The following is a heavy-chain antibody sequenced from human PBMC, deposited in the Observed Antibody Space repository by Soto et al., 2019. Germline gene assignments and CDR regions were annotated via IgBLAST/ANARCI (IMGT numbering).Heavy chain of an antibody. D-gene: IGHD6-19*01. CDR3: ARGEQWLTNEDDYYYYGMDV. CDR1: GFTFSSYA. J-gene: IGHJ6*02. CDR2: ISYDGSNK. Sequence: QVQLVESGGGVVQPGRSLRLSCAASGFTFSSYAMHWVRQAPGKGLEWVAVISYDGSNKYYADSVKGRFTISRDNSKNTLYLQMNSLRAEDTAVYYCARGEQWLTNEDDYYYYGMDVWGQGTTVTASS. V-gene: IGHV3-30-3*01.